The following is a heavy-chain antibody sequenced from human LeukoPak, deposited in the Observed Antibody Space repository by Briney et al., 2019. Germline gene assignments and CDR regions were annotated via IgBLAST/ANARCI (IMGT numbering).Heavy chain of an antibody. V-gene: IGHV3-23*01. D-gene: IGHD3-3*01. CDR2: IGGSVGST. CDR1: GFNFSTYA. Sequence: GGSLRLSCAASGFNFSTYAMSWVRQAPGKGLEWVSGIGGSVGSTYYADSVKGRFTISRDNSKNTLYLQVNSLRAEDTALYYCGKAGHDFWSPSGFDLWGQGTLVAVSS. CDR3: GKAGHDFWSPSGFDL. J-gene: IGHJ5*02.